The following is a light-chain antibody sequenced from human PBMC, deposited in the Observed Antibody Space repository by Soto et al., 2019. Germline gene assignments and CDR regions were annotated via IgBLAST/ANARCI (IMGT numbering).Light chain of an antibody. J-gene: IGKJ1*01. CDR3: QQHDSSPWM. Sequence: EVVLTQSPGTLSLSPGERATLSCRASQSVSNTYVAWYQHIPGQTPRLLIYGASNRATGIPDRFSGSGSGTDFTLTISRLEPEDFAVYYCQQHDSSPWMFGQGTKVDIK. CDR2: GAS. V-gene: IGKV3-20*01. CDR1: QSVSNTY.